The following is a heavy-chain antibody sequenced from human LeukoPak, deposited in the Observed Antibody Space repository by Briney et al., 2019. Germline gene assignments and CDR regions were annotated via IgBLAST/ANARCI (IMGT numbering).Heavy chain of an antibody. D-gene: IGHD3-16*02. V-gene: IGHV2-5*02. CDR3: AHRVISGWFVP. J-gene: IGHJ5*02. CDR1: GFSLSISGEG. CDR2: ISWDDDK. Sequence: SGPTLVNPTQTLTLTCTFSGFSLSISGEGVGWFRQSPGKALEWLALISWDDDKRYSPSLKSRLTVSKDTSKNQVVLTLTNVDPMDTAKYYCAHRVISGWFVPWGQGTLVTVSS.